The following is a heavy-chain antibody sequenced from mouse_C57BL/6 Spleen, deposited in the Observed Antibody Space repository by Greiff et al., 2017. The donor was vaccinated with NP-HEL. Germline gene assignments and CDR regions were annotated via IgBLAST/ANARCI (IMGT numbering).Heavy chain of an antibody. Sequence: EVKLVEAGEGLVKPGGSLKLSCAASGFTFSSYAMSWVRQTPEKRLEWVAYISSGGDYIYYADTVKGRFTISRDNARNTLYLQMSSLKSEDTAMYYCTREGNYYFDYWGQGTTLTVSS. CDR1: GFTFSSYA. CDR3: TREGNYYFDY. CDR2: ISSGGDYI. J-gene: IGHJ2*01. V-gene: IGHV5-9-1*02. D-gene: IGHD2-1*01.